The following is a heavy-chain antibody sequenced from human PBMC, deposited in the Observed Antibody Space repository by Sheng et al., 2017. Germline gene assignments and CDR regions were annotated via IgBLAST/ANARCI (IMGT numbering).Heavy chain of an antibody. J-gene: IGHJ4*02. D-gene: IGHD6-19*01. CDR1: GFTFSSYG. Sequence: QVQLVESGGGVVQPGRSLRLSCAASGFTFSSYGMHWVRQAPGKGLEWVAVISYDGSNKYYADSVKGRFTISRDNSKNTLYLQMNSLRAEDTAVYYCAKGGYSSGWLDYFDYWARE. V-gene: IGHV3-30*18. CDR3: AKGGYSSGWLDYFDY. CDR2: ISYDGSNK.